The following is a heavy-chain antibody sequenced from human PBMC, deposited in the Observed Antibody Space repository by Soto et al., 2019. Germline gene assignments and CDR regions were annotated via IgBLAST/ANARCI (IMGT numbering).Heavy chain of an antibody. J-gene: IGHJ6*01. V-gene: IGHV3-30-3*01. CDR1: GFTFSSYG. CDR2: ISYDGSSR. CDR3: ARGADITIFGVVIRDYYGMAV. Sequence: GGSLRLSCAASGFTFSSYGMHWVRQAPGKGLEWVAVISYDGSSRYYADSVKGRFTISRDNSQNTLYLQMNSLRAEDTAVYYCARGADITIFGVVIRDYYGMAVWGPGTTVTVSS. D-gene: IGHD3-3*01.